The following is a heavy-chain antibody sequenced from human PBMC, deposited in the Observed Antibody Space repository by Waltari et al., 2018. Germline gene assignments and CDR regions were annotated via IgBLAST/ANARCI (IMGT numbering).Heavy chain of an antibody. V-gene: IGHV3-21*01. J-gene: IGHJ4*02. CDR1: GSTFRVYT. Sequence: EVQLVGSGGGLVKPGGSLRLSCAASGSTFRVYTMNWFRQAQGKGLEWVSSISGGSSFKYYADSVKGRFTISRDNVNNSLYLQMNSLRVEDTAVYYCAREWGVMIGTAGFYFDYWAQGALVTVFS. CDR3: AREWGVMIGTAGFYFDY. D-gene: IGHD2-21*02. CDR2: ISGGSSFK.